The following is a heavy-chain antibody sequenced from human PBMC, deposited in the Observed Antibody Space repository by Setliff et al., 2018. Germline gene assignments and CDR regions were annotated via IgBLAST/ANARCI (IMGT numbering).Heavy chain of an antibody. V-gene: IGHV1-69*13. CDR3: ARVLEPNYDILTGYYYCYYYGMDV. J-gene: IGHJ6*02. CDR2: VIPIFGTA. Sequence: ASVKVSCKASGGTFSSYAISWVRQAPGQGLEWMGGVIPIFGTANYAQKFQGRVTITADESTSTAYMELSSLRSEDTAVYYCARVLEPNYDILTGYYYCYYYGMDVWGQGTTVTVSS. CDR1: GGTFSSYA. D-gene: IGHD3-9*01.